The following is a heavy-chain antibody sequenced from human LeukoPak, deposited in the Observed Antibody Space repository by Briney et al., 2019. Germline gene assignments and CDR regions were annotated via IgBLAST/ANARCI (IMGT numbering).Heavy chain of an antibody. CDR1: GFTFSSYW. V-gene: IGHV3-74*01. CDR3: AKGGTLKQWLVPFDY. Sequence: PGGSLRLSCAASGFTFSSYWMHWVRQAPGKGLVWVSRINSDGSSTSYADSVKGRFTISRDNSKNTLYLQMNSLRAEDTALYYCAKGGTLKQWLVPFDYWGQGTLVTVSS. CDR2: INSDGSST. J-gene: IGHJ4*02. D-gene: IGHD6-19*01.